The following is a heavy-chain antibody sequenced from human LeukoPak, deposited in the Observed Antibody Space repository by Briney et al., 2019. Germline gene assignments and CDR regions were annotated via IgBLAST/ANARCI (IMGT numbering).Heavy chain of an antibody. V-gene: IGHV4-59*01. J-gene: IGHJ4*02. CDR3: AGGCNRYDSSGYHCY. CDR1: GGSISSYS. D-gene: IGHD3-22*01. CDR2: IYHIGTT. Sequence: SETLSLTCTVSGGSISSYSWSWIRQPPGKGLENIGYIYHIGTTNYNPSLKSRVAISLDTSKNQFSLNLSSVTAADTAMYYCAGGCNRYDSSGYHCYWGQGAVVRVSS.